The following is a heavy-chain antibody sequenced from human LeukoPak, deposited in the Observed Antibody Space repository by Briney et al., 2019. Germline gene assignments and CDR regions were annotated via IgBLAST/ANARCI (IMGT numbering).Heavy chain of an antibody. Sequence: GGSLRLSCAASGFTFSSYAMSWVRQAPGKGLEWVSVISGSGGSTYYADSVKGRFTISRDNSKNTLYLQMNSLRAEDTAVYYCANIAVAGNKYFDYWGQGTLVTVSS. D-gene: IGHD6-19*01. V-gene: IGHV3-23*01. CDR2: ISGSGGST. CDR1: GFTFSSYA. CDR3: ANIAVAGNKYFDY. J-gene: IGHJ4*02.